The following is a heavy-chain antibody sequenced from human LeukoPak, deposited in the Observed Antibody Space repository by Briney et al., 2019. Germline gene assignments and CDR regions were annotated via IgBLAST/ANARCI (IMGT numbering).Heavy chain of an antibody. Sequence: PGRSLRLSCAATGFTFDDYAMHWVRQAPGKGLEWVSGISWNSGSIGYADSVKGRFTISRDNAKNSLYLQMNSLRAEDTALYYCAKDSSCWYSLPYYWGQGTLVTVSS. CDR1: GFTFDDYA. CDR2: ISWNSGSI. CDR3: AKDSSCWYSLPYY. D-gene: IGHD6-13*01. J-gene: IGHJ4*02. V-gene: IGHV3-9*01.